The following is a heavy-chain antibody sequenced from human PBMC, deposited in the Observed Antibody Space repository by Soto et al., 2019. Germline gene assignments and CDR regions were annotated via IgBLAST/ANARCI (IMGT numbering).Heavy chain of an antibody. D-gene: IGHD1-26*01. CDR2: IYYSGTT. J-gene: IGHJ4*02. V-gene: IGHV4-39*01. CDR3: ARAAYSGSYQGYFDY. CDR1: GDSITSNSYF. Sequence: PSETLSLTCTVSGDSITSNSYFWAWIRQPPGKGLDWIGSIYYSGTTYYNPSLKSRITINPDTSKNQFSLQLNSVTPEDTAVYYCARAAYSGSYQGYFDYWGQGTLVTVSS.